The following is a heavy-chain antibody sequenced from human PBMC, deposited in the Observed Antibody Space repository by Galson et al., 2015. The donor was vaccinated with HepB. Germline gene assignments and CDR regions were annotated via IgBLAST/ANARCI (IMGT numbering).Heavy chain of an antibody. J-gene: IGHJ4*02. CDR2: ISYDGSDK. D-gene: IGHD6-19*01. CDR3: ARGDEVETELNSHSSGWSSVDY. CDR1: GFTFSSYA. Sequence: SLRLSCAASGFTFSSYAMHWVRQAPGKGLEWVAVISYDGSDKYYADSVKGRFTISRDNSKNTQYLQMNSLRAEDTAVYYCARGDEVETELNSHSSGWSSVDYWGQGTLVTVSS. V-gene: IGHV3-30-3*01.